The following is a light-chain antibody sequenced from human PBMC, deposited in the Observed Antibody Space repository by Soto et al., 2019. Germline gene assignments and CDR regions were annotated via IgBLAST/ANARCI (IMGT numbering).Light chain of an antibody. CDR1: QSIDSD. Sequence: EIMMTQSPANVSVFPGERATLSCRASQSIDSDLAWYQQKPGHVPRLLIYGASTRATGVPARFRGSGSGTEFTLTIISLQSDDFAVYYCQQYSHWRTFGPGTKVEIK. V-gene: IGKV3-15*01. CDR2: GAS. J-gene: IGKJ1*01. CDR3: QQYSHWRT.